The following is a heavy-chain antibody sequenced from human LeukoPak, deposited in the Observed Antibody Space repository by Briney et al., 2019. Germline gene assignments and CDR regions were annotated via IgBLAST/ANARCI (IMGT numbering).Heavy chain of an antibody. D-gene: IGHD3/OR15-3a*01. V-gene: IGHV4-39*01. CDR1: GVSISSSNSY. CDR2: IYYSGNT. Sequence: SETLSLTCTVSGVSISSSNSYWGWIRQPPGKGLEWIGSIYYSGNTYYNASLKSQVSISIDTSKNQFSLKLTSVTATDTAVYYCARQTGSGLFILPGGQGTLVTVSS. CDR3: ARQTGSGLFILP. J-gene: IGHJ4*02.